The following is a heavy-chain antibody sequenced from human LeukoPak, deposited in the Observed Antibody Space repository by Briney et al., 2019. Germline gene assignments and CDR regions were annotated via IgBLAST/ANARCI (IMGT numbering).Heavy chain of an antibody. V-gene: IGHV1-18*01. CDR1: GYTFTSYG. Sequence: ASVKVSCKASGYTFTSYGISWVRQAPGQGLEWMGWISAYNGNTNYAQKLQGRVTMTTDTSTSTAYMELRSLRSDDTAVYYCAKGGYGDHYYYYYYMDVWGKGTTVTISS. D-gene: IGHD4-17*01. CDR3: AKGGYGDHYYYYYYMDV. J-gene: IGHJ6*03. CDR2: ISAYNGNT.